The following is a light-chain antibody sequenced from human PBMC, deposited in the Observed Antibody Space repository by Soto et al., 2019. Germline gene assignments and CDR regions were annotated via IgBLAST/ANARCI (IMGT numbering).Light chain of an antibody. CDR1: QGISNY. CDR3: YKYNHAPT. V-gene: IGKV1-27*01. Sequence: DIQMTQSPSSLSASVGDRVTITCRASQGISNYLAWYQQKPGKVPELLIYAASTLQSGVPSRFSGSGYGTEFSLTISGLQPDDVAPHYCYKYNHAPTFGGGTKVEIK. J-gene: IGKJ4*02. CDR2: AAS.